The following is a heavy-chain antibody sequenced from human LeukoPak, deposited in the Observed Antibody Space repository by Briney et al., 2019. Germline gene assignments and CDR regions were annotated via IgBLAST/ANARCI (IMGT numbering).Heavy chain of an antibody. J-gene: IGHJ6*03. CDR1: GYTFTSYG. D-gene: IGHD3-3*01. CDR3: ARLSLPTTIFGVAHYYYMDV. Sequence: ASVKVSCKASGYTFTSYGISWVRPAPGQGLEWMGWISAYNGNTNYAQKLQGRVTMTTDTSTSTAYMELRSLRSDDTAVYYCARLSLPTTIFGVAHYYYMDVWGKGTTVTVSS. CDR2: ISAYNGNT. V-gene: IGHV1-18*01.